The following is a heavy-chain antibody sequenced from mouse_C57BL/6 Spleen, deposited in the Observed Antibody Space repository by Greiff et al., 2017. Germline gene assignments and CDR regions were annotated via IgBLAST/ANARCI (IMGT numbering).Heavy chain of an antibody. CDR3: ARVDYGSSSWFAY. V-gene: IGHV1-69*01. CDR2: IDPSDSYT. D-gene: IGHD1-1*01. Sequence: QVQLQQPGAELVMPGASVKLSCTASGYTFTSYWMHWVKQRPGQGLEWIGEIDPSDSYTNYNQKFKGKSTLTVDKSSSTAYMRLSSLTAEDSAVYYWARVDYGSSSWFAYWGQGTLVTVSA. CDR1: GYTFTSYW. J-gene: IGHJ3*01.